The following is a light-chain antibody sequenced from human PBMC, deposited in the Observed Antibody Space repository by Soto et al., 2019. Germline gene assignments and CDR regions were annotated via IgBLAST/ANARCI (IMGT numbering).Light chain of an antibody. CDR2: EVI. Sequence: QSALTQPASVSGSPGQSITISCTGSSSDVGRYNYVSWFQQLPGEAPKLIIYEVINRPSGVSSRCSDSTSGNTSSLTISGLHSEDEGDYYCTSYTTISTVLFGGGTKLTVL. CDR1: SSDVGRYNY. J-gene: IGLJ3*02. CDR3: TSYTTISTVL. V-gene: IGLV2-14*01.